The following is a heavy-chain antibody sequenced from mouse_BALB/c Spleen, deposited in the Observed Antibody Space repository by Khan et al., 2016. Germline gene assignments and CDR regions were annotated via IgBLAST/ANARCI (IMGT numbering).Heavy chain of an antibody. CDR1: GYSITSDYA. CDR2: ISYSGST. J-gene: IGHJ2*01. CDR3: ALYCGSRGGYYFDD. V-gene: IGHV3-2*02. Sequence: EVQLQESGPGLVKPSQSLSLTCTVTGYSITSDYAWNWIRQFPGNKLEWMGYISYSGSTSYNPSLKSRISITRDTSKNQFFLQLNSVTTEDTATXYCALYCGSRGGYYFDDWGHGTTLTVSS. D-gene: IGHD1-1*01.